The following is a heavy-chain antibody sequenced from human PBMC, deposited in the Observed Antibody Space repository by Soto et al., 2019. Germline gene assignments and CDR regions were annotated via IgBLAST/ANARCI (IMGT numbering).Heavy chain of an antibody. V-gene: IGHV3-23*01. CDR2: ISGSGGST. CDR3: AKDLVLGPQTSGWYYFDY. Sequence: PGGSLRLSCAASGFTFSSYAMSWVRQAPGKGLEWVSAISGSGGSTYYADSVKGRFTISRDNSKNTLYLQMNSLRAEDTAVYYCAKDLVLGPQTSGWYYFDYWGQGTLVTVSS. J-gene: IGHJ4*02. D-gene: IGHD6-19*01. CDR1: GFTFSSYA.